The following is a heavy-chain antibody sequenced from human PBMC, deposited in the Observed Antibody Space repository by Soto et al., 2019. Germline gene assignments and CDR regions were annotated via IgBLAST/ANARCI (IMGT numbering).Heavy chain of an antibody. V-gene: IGHV3-23*01. Sequence: VSTIGDTTDKTYYADSVKGRFTISRDNSKNTIFLQMNSLRAEDTAVYYRARATHNAERGYCTTTSCAAEYFQHWGQGTPVTVSS. CDR3: ARATHNAERGYCTTTSCAAEYFQH. J-gene: IGHJ1*01. CDR2: IGDTTDKT. D-gene: IGHD2-2*01.